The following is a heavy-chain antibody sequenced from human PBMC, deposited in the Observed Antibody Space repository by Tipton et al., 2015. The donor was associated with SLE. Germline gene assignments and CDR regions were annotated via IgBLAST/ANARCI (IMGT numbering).Heavy chain of an antibody. CDR2: IYHSGST. CDR3: ARRLGSGVMDV. V-gene: IGHV4-38-2*01. J-gene: IGHJ6*03. D-gene: IGHD7-27*01. CDR1: GYSISSGYY. Sequence: LRLSCAVFGYSISSGYYWGRIRQPPVRGLEWIGRIYHSGSTYYNTSLKSRVTISVDTSKNQFSLKLSSVTAADTAVYYCARRLGSGVMDVWGKGTTVTVSS.